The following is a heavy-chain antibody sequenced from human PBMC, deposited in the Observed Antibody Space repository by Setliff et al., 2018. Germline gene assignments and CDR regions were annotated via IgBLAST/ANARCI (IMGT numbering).Heavy chain of an antibody. J-gene: IGHJ6*03. CDR1: GYSISSGYY. Sequence: SETLSLTCAVSGYSISSGYYWGWIRQPAGKGLEWIGHIYIGGSANYNPPLKSRVTMSIDTSKNQFSLKLNSVTAADMAVYYCAREQWLDPPGYYYMDVWAKGTRSPSP. D-gene: IGHD6-19*01. CDR2: IYIGGSA. V-gene: IGHV4-4*07. CDR3: AREQWLDPPGYYYMDV.